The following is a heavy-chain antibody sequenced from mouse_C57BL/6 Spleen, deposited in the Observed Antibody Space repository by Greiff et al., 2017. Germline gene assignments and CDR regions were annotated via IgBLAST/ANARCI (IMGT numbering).Heavy chain of an antibody. CDR2: ISYDGSN. J-gene: IGHJ4*01. CDR3: AREDDPYAMDY. Sequence: EVKLMESGPGLVKPSQSLSLTCSVTGYSITSGYYWNWIRQFPGNKLEWMGYISYDGSNKYNPSLKNRISITRDTSKNQFFLKLNSVTTEDTATYYCAREDDPYAMDYWGQGTSVTVSS. CDR1: GYSITSGYY. V-gene: IGHV3-6*01. D-gene: IGHD2-3*01.